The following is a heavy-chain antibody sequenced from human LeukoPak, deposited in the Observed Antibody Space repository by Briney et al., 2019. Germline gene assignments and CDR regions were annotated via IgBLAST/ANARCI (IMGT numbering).Heavy chain of an antibody. Sequence: PGGSLRLSCAASGFTFSSYNMSWVRQAPGKGLEWVSGISGGDGNTYYADSVKGRFTISRDNSKNTLYLQMDSLRAEDTAVYYCASESMVRGDPIDYWGQGTLVTVSS. J-gene: IGHJ4*02. V-gene: IGHV3-23*01. CDR1: GFTFSSYN. D-gene: IGHD3-10*01. CDR2: ISGGDGNT. CDR3: ASESMVRGDPIDY.